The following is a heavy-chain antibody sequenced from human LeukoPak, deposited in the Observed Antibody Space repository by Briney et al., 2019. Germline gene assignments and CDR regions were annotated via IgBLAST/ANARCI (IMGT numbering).Heavy chain of an antibody. J-gene: IGHJ4*02. V-gene: IGHV4-59*08. CDR2: MYYTGRT. CDR1: GGSISSYY. Sequence: SETLSLTCTVSGGSISSYYWSWIRQPPGKGLEWIGYMYYTGRTNYNPSLKSRVIISVDTSKNQFSLKLSSVTAADTAVYYCARNYYDSRGYEYYFDYWGQGTLVTVSS. CDR3: ARNYYDSRGYEYYFDY. D-gene: IGHD3-22*01.